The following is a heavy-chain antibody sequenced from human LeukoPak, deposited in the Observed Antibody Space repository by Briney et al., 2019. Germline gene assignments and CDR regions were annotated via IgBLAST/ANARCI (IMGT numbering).Heavy chain of an antibody. CDR1: GFTFNSNG. J-gene: IGHJ4*02. D-gene: IGHD5-18*01. CDR2: VSVSSSTI. CDR3: ARSGYSYGPRSVDY. V-gene: IGHV3-48*01. Sequence: PGGSLRLSCAASGFTFNSNGVHWVRQAPGKGLEWVSYVSVSSSTIYYADSVKGRFTISRDNAKNSVYLQMNSLRAEDTAVYYCARSGYSYGPRSVDYWGQGTLVTVSS.